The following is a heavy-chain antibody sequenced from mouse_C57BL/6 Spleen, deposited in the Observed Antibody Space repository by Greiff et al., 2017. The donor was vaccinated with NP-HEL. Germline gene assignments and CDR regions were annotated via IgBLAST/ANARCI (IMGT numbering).Heavy chain of an antibody. CDR2: ISSGSSTI. Sequence: EVKLMESGGGLVKPGGSLKLSCAASGFTFSDYGMHWVRQAPEKGLEWVAYISSGSSTIYSADTVKGRFTISRDNAKNTLFLQMTSLRSEDTSMYDCASGYDVHYYAMDYWGQGTSVTVSS. CDR1: GFTFSDYG. D-gene: IGHD2-2*01. V-gene: IGHV5-17*01. CDR3: ASGYDVHYYAMDY. J-gene: IGHJ4*01.